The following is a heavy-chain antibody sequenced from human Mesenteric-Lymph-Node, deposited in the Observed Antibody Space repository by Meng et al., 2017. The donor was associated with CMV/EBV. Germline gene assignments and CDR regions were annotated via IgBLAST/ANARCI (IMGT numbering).Heavy chain of an antibody. CDR2: ISSSSGTI. J-gene: IGHJ4*02. CDR3: AREGCTSTTCYPLSDVYL. V-gene: IGHV3-48*04. D-gene: IGHD2-2*01. Sequence: GGSLRLSCAASGIVFSTYSMNWVRQAPGKGLEWISVISSSSGTIYYADSVKGRFTTSRDNAKNSLYLQMNSLRAEDTAVYYCAREGCTSTTCYPLSDVYLWGQGTLVTVSS. CDR1: GIVFSTYS.